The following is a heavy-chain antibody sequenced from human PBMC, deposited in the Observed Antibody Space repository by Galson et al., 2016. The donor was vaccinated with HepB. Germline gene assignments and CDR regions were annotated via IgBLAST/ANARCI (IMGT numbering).Heavy chain of an antibody. D-gene: IGHD3-16*02. CDR1: GFTFSSYA. V-gene: IGHV3-30-3*01. CDR2: ISFDGSNN. Sequence: SLRLSCAVSGFTFSSYAMHWVRQAPGKGLEWVAVISFDGSNNFYADSVKGRFTISRDNSKNTLYLQMNSLRAEDTAVYYCARDDDYVWGTYRYTRTVPQYYFDYWGQGTLVTVSS. J-gene: IGHJ4*02. CDR3: ARDDDYVWGTYRYTRTVPQYYFDY.